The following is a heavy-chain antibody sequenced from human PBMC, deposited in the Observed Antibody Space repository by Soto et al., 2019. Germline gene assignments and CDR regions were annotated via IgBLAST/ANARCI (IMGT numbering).Heavy chain of an antibody. CDR1: GGPISSYY. J-gene: IGHJ5*01. CDR3: ARNHRYNSGWYES. D-gene: IGHD6-19*01. Sequence: QVQLQESGPGLVKPSETLSLTCTVSGGPISSYYWTWIRQPPGKGLEWIGYVYYSGGTNYNPSLQSRVTISVDTSKSQFSLNLSSVTAADTAVYYCARNHRYNSGWYESWGQGIRVTGSS. CDR2: VYYSGGT. V-gene: IGHV4-59*01.